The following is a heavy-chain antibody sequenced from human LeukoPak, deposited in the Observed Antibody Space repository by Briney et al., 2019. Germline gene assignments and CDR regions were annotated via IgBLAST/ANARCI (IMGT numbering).Heavy chain of an antibody. CDR2: IIPIFGTA. CDR3: ARDGGYYYDSYFDY. J-gene: IGHJ4*02. Sequence: SVKVSCKASGGTFSSYAISWVRQAPGQGLEWMGRIIPIFGTANYAQKFQGRVTVTTDESTSTAYMELSSLRSEDTAVYYCARDGGYYYDSYFDYWGQGTLVTVSS. CDR1: GGTFSSYA. D-gene: IGHD3-22*01. V-gene: IGHV1-69*05.